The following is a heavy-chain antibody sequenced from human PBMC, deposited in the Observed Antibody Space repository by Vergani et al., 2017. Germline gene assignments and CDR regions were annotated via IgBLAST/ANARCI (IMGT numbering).Heavy chain of an antibody. Sequence: QVQLVESGGGVVQPGRSLRLSCAASGFRFSSYGMNWVRQAPGKGLEWVAVIWYDGSNKYYADSVKGRFTISRDNSKNTLYLQMNSLRAEDTAVYYCARDQATVTYYYYYYMDVWGKGTTVTVSS. CDR1: GFRFSSYG. D-gene: IGHD4-11*01. J-gene: IGHJ6*03. CDR3: ARDQATVTYYYYYYMDV. V-gene: IGHV3-33*01. CDR2: IWYDGSNK.